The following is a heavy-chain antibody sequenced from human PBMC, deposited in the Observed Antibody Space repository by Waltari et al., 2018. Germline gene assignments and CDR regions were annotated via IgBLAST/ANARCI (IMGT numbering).Heavy chain of an antibody. D-gene: IGHD4-17*01. CDR1: GFTFSSHY. J-gene: IGHJ2*01. CDR3: ARNYGDYATWYFDL. CDR2: IYSGGST. V-gene: IGHV3-66*01. Sequence: EVQLVESGGGLVQPGGSLRLSCAASGFTFSSHYMSWVRQAPGKVVQWVPVIYSGGSTYYSYTGKGRFTISRDNSKNTLDLQMNSLRAEDTAVYYCARNYGDYATWYFDLWGRGTLVTVSS.